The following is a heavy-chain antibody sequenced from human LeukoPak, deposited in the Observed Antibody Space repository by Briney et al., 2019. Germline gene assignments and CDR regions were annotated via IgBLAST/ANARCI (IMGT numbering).Heavy chain of an antibody. V-gene: IGHV1-2*02. CDR3: AKARGLYCSSTSCYDCDV. Sequence: ASVKVSCKASGYTFTAYYIHWVRQAPGRGLEWMGWINPNSDGTNYAQKFQGRVTLTRDTSITTAYMELSRLRSDDTAVYYCAKARGLYCSSTSCYDCDVWGKGTTVTVSS. CDR1: GYTFTAYY. D-gene: IGHD2-2*01. CDR2: INPNSDGT. J-gene: IGHJ6*04.